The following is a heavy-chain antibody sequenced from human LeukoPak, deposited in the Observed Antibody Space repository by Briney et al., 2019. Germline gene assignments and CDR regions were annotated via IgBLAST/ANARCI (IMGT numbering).Heavy chain of an antibody. CDR1: RGSLSSSSYY. Sequence: SETLSLTRTVSRGSLSSSSYYWGWIRQPPGKGLEWIGSIYYSGTTSYNPSLKTRVSISVYTSKNQFALKLSSVTGADTAVYYCASGIDSSTDGWFDPWGQGTLVTVSS. D-gene: IGHD6-13*01. V-gene: IGHV4-39*01. CDR2: IYYSGTT. CDR3: ASGIDSSTDGWFDP. J-gene: IGHJ5*02.